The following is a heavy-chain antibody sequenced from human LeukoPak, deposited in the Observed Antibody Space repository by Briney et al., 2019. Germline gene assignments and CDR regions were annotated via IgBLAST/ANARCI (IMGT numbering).Heavy chain of an antibody. V-gene: IGHV4-31*03. CDR2: FYYSGST. CDR1: GVSISRGGYY. D-gene: IGHD6-13*01. J-gene: IGHJ5*02. Sequence: SQTLSLTCTGSGVSISRGGYYWSWFGQHPGKGLGWIGYFYYSGSTYYNPSLKSRVTISVDTSKNQFSLKLSSVTAADTAVYYCARSSSWYYNWFDPWGQGTLVTVSS. CDR3: ARSSSWYYNWFDP.